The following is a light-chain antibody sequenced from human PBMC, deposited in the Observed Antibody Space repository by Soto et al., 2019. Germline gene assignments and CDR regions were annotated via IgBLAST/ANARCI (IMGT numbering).Light chain of an antibody. V-gene: IGKV3-11*01. Sequence: ETVLTQSPATLSLSPGERAILSCRASQSVSTYLAWYQQKPGQAPRLLISDASNRATGIPDRFSGSGSGTDFTLTISSLEPEDFAVYYCQQRSSWPLTFGGVTKVEIK. J-gene: IGKJ4*01. CDR3: QQRSSWPLT. CDR2: DAS. CDR1: QSVSTY.